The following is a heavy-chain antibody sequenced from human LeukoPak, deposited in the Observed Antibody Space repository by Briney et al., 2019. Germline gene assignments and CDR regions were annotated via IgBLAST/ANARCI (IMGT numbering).Heavy chain of an antibody. CDR1: GFTFSTYE. J-gene: IGHJ4*02. V-gene: IGHV3-48*03. CDR2: IHNSGSTI. Sequence: PAGSLRLSCAASGFTFSTYEMNWVRQAPGKGLEWVSYIHNSGSTIYYADSVKGRFTISRDNVKNSLYLQMNSLRAEDTAVYYCARDDYDSSTPYYFDYWGQGILVTVSS. CDR3: ARDDYDSSTPYYFDY. D-gene: IGHD3-22*01.